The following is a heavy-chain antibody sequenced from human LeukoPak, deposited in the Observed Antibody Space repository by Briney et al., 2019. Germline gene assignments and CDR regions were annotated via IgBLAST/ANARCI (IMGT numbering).Heavy chain of an antibody. CDR2: INPNSGGT. D-gene: IGHD3-3*01. CDR1: GYTFTGYY. CDR3: ARAGVRWRLLSGVWGSGAFDI. V-gene: IGHV1-2*02. Sequence: ASVKVSCKASGYTFTGYYMHWVRQAPGQGLEWMGWINPNSGGTNYAQKFQGRVTMTRDTSISTAYMELSRLRSDDTAVYYCARAGVRWRLLSGVWGSGAFDIWGQGTMVTVSS. J-gene: IGHJ3*02.